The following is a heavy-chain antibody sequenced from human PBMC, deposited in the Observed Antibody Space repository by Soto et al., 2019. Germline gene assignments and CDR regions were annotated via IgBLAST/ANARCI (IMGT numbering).Heavy chain of an antibody. D-gene: IGHD1-1*01. CDR2: IYATGTT. Sequence: SETLSLTXTVSGASISGFYWSWIRKSAGKGLEWIGRIYATGTTDYNPSLKSRVMMSVDTSKKQFSLKLGSVTAADTAVYYCVRDGTKTLRDWFDPWGQGISVTVSS. V-gene: IGHV4-4*07. CDR1: GASISGFY. J-gene: IGHJ5*02. CDR3: VRDGTKTLRDWFDP.